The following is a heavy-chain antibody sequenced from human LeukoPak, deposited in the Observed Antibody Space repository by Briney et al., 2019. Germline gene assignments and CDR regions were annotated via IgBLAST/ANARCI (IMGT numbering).Heavy chain of an antibody. D-gene: IGHD6-13*01. CDR3: TNMYSLNY. J-gene: IGHJ4*02. CDR1: GFTFSSYW. Sequence: GGSLRLSCVGSGFTFSSYWMHWVRQTPGKGLVWVSRIKSDGISTNYADSVRGRFTISRDNAKNTLYLQMNSLRAEDTAVYYCTNMYSLNYWGQGTLVTVSS. V-gene: IGHV3-74*01. CDR2: IKSDGIST.